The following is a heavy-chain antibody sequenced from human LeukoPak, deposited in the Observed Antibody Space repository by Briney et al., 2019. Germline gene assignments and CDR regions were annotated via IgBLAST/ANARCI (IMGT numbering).Heavy chain of an antibody. CDR1: GFTFSSYA. J-gene: IGHJ6*02. CDR2: ISGSGGST. CDR3: AKSEYCSSTSCYRSYYYGMDV. V-gene: IGHV3-23*01. D-gene: IGHD2-2*01. Sequence: GGSLRLSCSAAGFTFSSYAMGWVRQAPGKGREWVSAISGSGGSTAYADSGKGRFTVSRDNSKNTLYLQMNSLRAEGTAVYYCAKSEYCSSTSCYRSYYYGMDVWGQGTPVTVSS.